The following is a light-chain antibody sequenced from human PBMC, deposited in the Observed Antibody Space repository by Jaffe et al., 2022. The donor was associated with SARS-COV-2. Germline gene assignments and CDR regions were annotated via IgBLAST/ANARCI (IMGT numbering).Light chain of an antibody. CDR3: QAWDSPLV. V-gene: IGLV3-1*01. Sequence: SYELTQPPSVSVSPGQTASITCSGDKLGDKYACWYQQKPGQSPVLVIYQDSKRPSGIPERFSGSNSGNTATLTISGTQAMDEADYYCQAWDSPLVFGGGTKLTVL. CDR2: QDS. J-gene: IGLJ2*01. CDR1: KLGDKY.